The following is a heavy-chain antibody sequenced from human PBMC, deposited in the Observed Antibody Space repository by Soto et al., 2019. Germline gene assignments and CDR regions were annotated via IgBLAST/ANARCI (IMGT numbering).Heavy chain of an antibody. J-gene: IGHJ4*02. CDR2: IIPIFGTA. V-gene: IGHV1-69*13. CDR1: GGTFSSYA. D-gene: IGHD5-12*01. CDR3: ASSTSMATISVFDY. Sequence: GASVKVSCKASGGTFSSYAISWVRQAPGQGLEWMGGIIPIFGTANYAQKFQGRVTITADESTSTAYMELSSLRSEDTAVYYCASSTSMATISVFDYWGQGTLVTVYS.